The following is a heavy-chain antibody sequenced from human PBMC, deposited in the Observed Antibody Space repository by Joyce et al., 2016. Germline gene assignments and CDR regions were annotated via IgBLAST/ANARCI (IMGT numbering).Heavy chain of an antibody. J-gene: IGHJ4*01. CDR2: IDPSDSYT. D-gene: IGHD4-17*01. Sequence: EVQLVQSGAEVKKPGESLRISSKTSGYTFSSYWISWVRQMPGKCLEWMGRIDPSDSYTNYSPSFEGHVTMSADKSISTAYLQWSSLKASDTAMYYCAINRATVTTLWGHGTLVTVSS. CDR3: AINRATVTTL. V-gene: IGHV5-10-1*01. CDR1: GYTFSSYW.